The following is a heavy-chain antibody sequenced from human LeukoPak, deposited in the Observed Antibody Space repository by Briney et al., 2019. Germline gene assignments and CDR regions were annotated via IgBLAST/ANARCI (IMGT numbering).Heavy chain of an antibody. Sequence: PSETLSLTCTVSGGSISSYYWSWIRQPPGKGLEWIGYIYDSGNTNNNPSLKSRVTISVDTPKNQFSLKLSSVTAADTAVYYCARGMYYYGSGTRSQYFQHWGQGTLVTVSS. J-gene: IGHJ1*01. V-gene: IGHV4-59*12. D-gene: IGHD3-10*01. CDR2: IYDSGNT. CDR1: GGSISSYY. CDR3: ARGMYYYGSGTRSQYFQH.